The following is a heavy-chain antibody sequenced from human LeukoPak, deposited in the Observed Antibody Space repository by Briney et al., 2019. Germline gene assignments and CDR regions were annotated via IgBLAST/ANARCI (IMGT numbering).Heavy chain of an antibody. D-gene: IGHD6-19*01. J-gene: IGHJ5*02. CDR2: INHSGST. Sequence: SETLSLTCAVCGGSFSGYYWSWIRQPPGKGLEWIGEINHSGSTNYNPSLKSRVTISVDTSKNQFSLKLSSVTAADTAVYYCVGSGSRRGWFDPWGQGTLVTVSS. CDR1: GGSFSGYY. V-gene: IGHV4-34*01. CDR3: VGSGSRRGWFDP.